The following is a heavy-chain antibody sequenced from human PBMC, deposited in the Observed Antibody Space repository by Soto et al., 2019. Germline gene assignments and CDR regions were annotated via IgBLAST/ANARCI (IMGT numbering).Heavy chain of an antibody. CDR3: ARYQPITMIEVVSPDAFDI. V-gene: IGHV1-18*01. CDR1: GYTFTSYG. Sequence: QVQLVQSGAEVKKPGASVKVSCKASGYTFTSYGISWVRQAPGQGLEWMGWINAYNGNTKYAQKFQGRVTMTTDTSTRTAYMELRSVRSDDTAGYYCARYQPITMIEVVSPDAFDIWGQGTMVTVSS. CDR2: INAYNGNT. D-gene: IGHD3-22*01. J-gene: IGHJ3*02.